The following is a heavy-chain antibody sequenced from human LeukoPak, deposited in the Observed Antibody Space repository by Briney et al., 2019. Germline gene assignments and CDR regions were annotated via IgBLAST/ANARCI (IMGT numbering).Heavy chain of an antibody. J-gene: IGHJ4*02. CDR3: ARVSSSWLDY. CDR2: IYHSGST. Sequence: SSETLSLTCTVSGYSINSITSDYYWGWIRQPPGKGLEWIGEIYHSGSTNYNPSLKSRVTISVDKSKNQFSLKLSSVTAADTAVYYCARVSSSWLDYWGQGTLVTVSS. CDR1: GYSINSITSDYY. D-gene: IGHD6-13*01. V-gene: IGHV4-38-2*02.